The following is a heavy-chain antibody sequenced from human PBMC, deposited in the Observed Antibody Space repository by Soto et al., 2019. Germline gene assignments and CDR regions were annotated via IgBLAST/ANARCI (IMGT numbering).Heavy chain of an antibody. D-gene: IGHD4-4*01. V-gene: IGHV2-5*02. Sequence: QITLKESGPTLVKPTQTLTLACTFSGFSLTTSGVGVGWIRNHPGKALDWLALIYWDDDKRYSPSLKSRLTITKDTSKNQVVLTMANMDPVDTATYYCAQLFRRHYKFDYWGQGTLVTVSS. CDR2: IYWDDDK. CDR1: GFSLTTSGVG. CDR3: AQLFRRHYKFDY. J-gene: IGHJ4*02.